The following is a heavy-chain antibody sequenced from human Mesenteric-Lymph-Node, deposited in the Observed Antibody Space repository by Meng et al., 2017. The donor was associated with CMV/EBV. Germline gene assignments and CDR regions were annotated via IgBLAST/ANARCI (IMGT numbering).Heavy chain of an antibody. CDR1: GFTFSSYA. Sequence: GESLKISCAASGFTFSSYAMHWVRQAPGKGLEWVAFIRYDGSNKYYADSVKGRFTISRDNSKNTLYLQMNSLRAEDTAVYYCAKDLCSTSCYSFYYYYGMDVWGQGTTVTVSS. CDR2: IRYDGSNK. V-gene: IGHV3-30*02. CDR3: AKDLCSTSCYSFYYYYGMDV. J-gene: IGHJ6*02. D-gene: IGHD2-2*02.